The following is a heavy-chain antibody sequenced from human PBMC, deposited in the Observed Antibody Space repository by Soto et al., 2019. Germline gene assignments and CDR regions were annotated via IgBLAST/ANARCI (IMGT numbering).Heavy chain of an antibody. Sequence: LSLTCAVSGGSISAAGDSWSWIRQPPGGGLEWIGYIYHSGTFLYNPSLKTRLTMSLDRSNNQFSLTLNSVTAADTAVYYCARVGPWVPYYYDSSPYTFENWFDPWGQGTLVTVSS. V-gene: IGHV4-30-2*01. CDR1: GGSISAAGDS. CDR2: IYHSGTF. CDR3: ARVGPWVPYYYDSSPYTFENWFDP. D-gene: IGHD3-22*01. J-gene: IGHJ5*02.